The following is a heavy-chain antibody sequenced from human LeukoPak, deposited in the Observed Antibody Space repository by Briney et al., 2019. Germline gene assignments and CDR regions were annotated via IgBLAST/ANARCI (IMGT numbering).Heavy chain of an antibody. CDR3: ARDAVGSSWYGGFDY. J-gene: IGHJ4*02. CDR2: IISNENSA. D-gene: IGHD6-13*01. Sequence: GGSLRLSCAASGFTFSDHYMDWVRQAPGKGLVWVSRIISNENSATYADSVKGRFTISRDNAKNTLYLQMNSLRAEDTAVYYCARDAVGSSWYGGFDYWGQGTLVTVSS. CDR1: GFTFSDHY. V-gene: IGHV3-74*01.